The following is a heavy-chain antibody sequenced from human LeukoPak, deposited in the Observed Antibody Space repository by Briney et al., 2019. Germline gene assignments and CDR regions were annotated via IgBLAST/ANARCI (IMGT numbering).Heavy chain of an antibody. CDR1: GFTFSNYW. V-gene: IGHV3-74*01. CDR2: INTDGSTT. Sequence: GGSLRLSCAASGFTFSNYWMHWVRQAPGKGLVWVTRINTDGSTTSYADSVEGRFTISRDNAKNTLYLQMNSLRAEDTAVYYCARVSTGKYYFDYWGQGTPVTVSS. J-gene: IGHJ4*02. D-gene: IGHD2-8*02. CDR3: ARVSTGKYYFDY.